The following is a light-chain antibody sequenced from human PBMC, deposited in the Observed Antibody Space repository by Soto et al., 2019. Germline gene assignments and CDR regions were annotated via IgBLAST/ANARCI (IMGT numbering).Light chain of an antibody. Sequence: QSALTQPASVSGSPGQSITISCTGTSSDFGGYNYVSWYQQHPGKAPRLMIYDVSNRPSGVSNRFSGSKSANTASLTISGLQAEDEADYYCSSYTSSNTGVFGGGTKVTVL. V-gene: IGLV2-14*03. CDR2: DVS. CDR3: SSYTSSNTGV. CDR1: SSDFGGYNY. J-gene: IGLJ2*01.